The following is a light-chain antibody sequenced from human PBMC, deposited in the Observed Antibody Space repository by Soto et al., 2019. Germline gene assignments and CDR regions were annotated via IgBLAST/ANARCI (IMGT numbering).Light chain of an antibody. V-gene: IGLV2-8*01. J-gene: IGLJ2*01. CDR3: SSYAGSNMYVV. CDR1: SSDVGGYNY. CDR2: EVS. Sequence: QSVLTQPPSASGSPGQSVTISCTGTSSDVGGYNYVSWYQQHPGRAPKVMIYEVSERPSGVPDRFSGSKSGNTASLIVSGLQAEDEADYYCSSYAGSNMYVVFGGGTKLTVL.